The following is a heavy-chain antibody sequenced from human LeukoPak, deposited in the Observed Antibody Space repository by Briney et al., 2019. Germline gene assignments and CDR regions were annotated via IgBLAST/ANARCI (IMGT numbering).Heavy chain of an antibody. D-gene: IGHD5-18*01. CDR1: GFTFSSYG. CDR2: IWYDGSNK. CDR3: ATAMASYGRYYFGY. Sequence: GGSLRLSCAASGFTFSSYGMHWVRQAPGKGLEWVAVIWYDGSNKYYADSVKGRFTISRDNSKNTLYLQMNSLRAEDTAVYYCATAMASYGRYYFGYWGQGTLVTVSS. J-gene: IGHJ4*02. V-gene: IGHV3-33*01.